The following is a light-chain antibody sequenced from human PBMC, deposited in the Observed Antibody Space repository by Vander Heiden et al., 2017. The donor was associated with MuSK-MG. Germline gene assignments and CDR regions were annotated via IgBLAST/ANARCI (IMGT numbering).Light chain of an antibody. CDR3: QSYDSGLSGSV. CDR1: SSNIWTGYD. Sequence: QSVLTQPPSVSGAPGQRVTISCTGSSSNIWTGYDVHWYQQLPGTAPKLLIYANVNRPSGVPVRFSGSKSGTSASLAITGLQAEDEADYYCQSYDSGLSGSVFGTGTKVTVL. J-gene: IGLJ1*01. V-gene: IGLV1-40*01. CDR2: ANV.